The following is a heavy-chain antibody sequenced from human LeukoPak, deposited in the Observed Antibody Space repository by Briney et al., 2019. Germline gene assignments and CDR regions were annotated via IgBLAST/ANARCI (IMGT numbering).Heavy chain of an antibody. Sequence: GGSLRLSCAASGFTFSSYAMSWVRQAPGKGLEWVSAISGSGGSTYYADSVKGRFTISRDNSKNTLYLQMNGLRAEDTAVYYCAKDQFSGKGYGDSVDYWGQGTLVTVSS. V-gene: IGHV3-23*01. CDR1: GFTFSSYA. CDR2: ISGSGGST. D-gene: IGHD4-17*01. CDR3: AKDQFSGKGYGDSVDY. J-gene: IGHJ4*02.